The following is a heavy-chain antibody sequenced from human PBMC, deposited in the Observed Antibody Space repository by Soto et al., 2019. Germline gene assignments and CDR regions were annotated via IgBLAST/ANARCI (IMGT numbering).Heavy chain of an antibody. CDR1: GFTFSSYA. D-gene: IGHD5-18*01. Sequence: GGSLRLSCAASGFTFSSYAMHWVRQAPGKGLEWVAVISYDGSNKYYADSVKGRFTISRDNSKNTLYLQMNSLRAEDTAVYYCARQNVDTAMVPYYYYGMDVWGQGTTVTVSS. CDR3: ARQNVDTAMVPYYYYGMDV. CDR2: ISYDGSNK. J-gene: IGHJ6*02. V-gene: IGHV3-30-3*01.